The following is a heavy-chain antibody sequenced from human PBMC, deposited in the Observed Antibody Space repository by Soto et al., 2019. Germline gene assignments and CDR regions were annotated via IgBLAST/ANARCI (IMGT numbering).Heavy chain of an antibody. V-gene: IGHV4-61*01. CDR3: AREYSSSSSFGY. Sequence: PSETLSLTCTVSGSSVSSGSYYWSWIRQPPGKGLEWIGYIYYSGSTNYNPSLKSRVTISVDTSKNQFSLKLSSVTAADTAVYYCAREYSSSSSFGYWGQGTLVTVSS. J-gene: IGHJ4*02. CDR1: GSSVSSGSYY. CDR2: IYYSGST. D-gene: IGHD6-6*01.